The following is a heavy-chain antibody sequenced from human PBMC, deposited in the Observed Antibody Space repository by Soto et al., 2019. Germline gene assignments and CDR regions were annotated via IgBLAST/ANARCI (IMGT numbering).Heavy chain of an antibody. CDR2: INTGNGNT. Sequence: GASVKVSWKASGYTFTTYAMHWVRQAPGQRLEWMGWINTGNGNTKYCQKLQGRVIITKNTSASRPYLELSSLIFEATVVSYYARGTLRPGFHPWGAGTLGAVSS. CDR3: ARGTLRPGFHP. CDR1: GYTFTTYA. V-gene: IGHV1-3*04. J-gene: IGHJ5*02.